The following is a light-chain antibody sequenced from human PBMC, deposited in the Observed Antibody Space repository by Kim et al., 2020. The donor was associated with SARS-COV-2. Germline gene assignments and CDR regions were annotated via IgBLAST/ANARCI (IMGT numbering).Light chain of an antibody. V-gene: IGKV3-20*01. Sequence: PPGERATLSCRPRQTVSSSYLAWYQQKPGQPPRLLIYGASSRATGIPDRFSGSGSGTDFTLTISRLEPEDFAVYYCQQFGSSTFTFGPGTKVDIK. CDR1: QTVSSSY. CDR3: QQFGSSTFT. CDR2: GAS. J-gene: IGKJ3*01.